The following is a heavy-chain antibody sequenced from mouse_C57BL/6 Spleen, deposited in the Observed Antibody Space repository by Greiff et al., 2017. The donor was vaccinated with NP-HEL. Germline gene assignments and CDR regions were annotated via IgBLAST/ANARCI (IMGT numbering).Heavy chain of an antibody. CDR3: ARCYDYYYYAMDY. J-gene: IGHJ4*01. V-gene: IGHV1-61*01. CDR2: IYPSDSET. CDR1: GYTFTSYW. Sequence: QVQLQQPGAELVRPGSSVKLSCKASGYTFTSYWMDWVKQRPGQGLEWIGNIYPSDSETHYNQKFKDKATLTVDKSSSTAYMQLSSLTSEDSAVYYCARCYDYYYYAMDYWGQGTSVTVSS. D-gene: IGHD2-4*01.